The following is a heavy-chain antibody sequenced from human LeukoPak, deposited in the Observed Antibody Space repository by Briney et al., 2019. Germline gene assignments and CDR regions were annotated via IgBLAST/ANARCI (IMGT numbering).Heavy chain of an antibody. J-gene: IGHJ4*02. Sequence: GGSLRLSCAASGFTFSSYAMSWVRQAPGKGLEWVSAISGSGGSTYYADSVKGRFTISRDNSKSTLYLQMNSLRAEDTAVYYCAGGGSGWYWYFDYWGQGTLVTVSS. CDR2: ISGSGGST. CDR3: AGGGSGWYWYFDY. CDR1: GFTFSSYA. D-gene: IGHD6-19*01. V-gene: IGHV3-23*01.